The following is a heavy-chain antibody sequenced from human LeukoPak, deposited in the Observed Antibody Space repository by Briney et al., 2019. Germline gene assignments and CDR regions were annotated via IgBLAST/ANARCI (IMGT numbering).Heavy chain of an antibody. CDR2: IIPIFGTA. D-gene: IGHD5-12*01. V-gene: IGHV1-69*05. CDR1: GYTFTGYY. J-gene: IGHJ6*03. Sequence: SVKVSCKASGYTFTGYYMHWVRQAPGQGLEWMGRIIPIFGTANYAQKFQGRVTITTDESTSTAYMELSSLRSEDTAVYYCARDLRSDSGYVSHPGYYYYYYMDVWGKGTTVTVSS. CDR3: ARDLRSDSGYVSHPGYYYYYYMDV.